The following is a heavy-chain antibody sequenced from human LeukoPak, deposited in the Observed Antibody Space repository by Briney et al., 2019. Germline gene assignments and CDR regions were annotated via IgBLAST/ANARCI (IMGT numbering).Heavy chain of an antibody. Sequence: PSETLSLTCTVSGVSSSSSTYYWGWIRQPPGKGLEWIGSVHYSGSTYYNPSLESRVTISVDTSKNQFSLKMTSVTAADTAVYYCARHRASVASLDNWGQGTLVTVSS. J-gene: IGHJ4*02. V-gene: IGHV4-39*01. CDR1: GVSSSSSTYY. CDR3: ARHRASVASLDN. D-gene: IGHD6-19*01. CDR2: VHYSGST.